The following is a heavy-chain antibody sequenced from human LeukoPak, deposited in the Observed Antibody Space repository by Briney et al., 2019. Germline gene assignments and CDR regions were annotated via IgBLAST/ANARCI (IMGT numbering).Heavy chain of an antibody. D-gene: IGHD2-2*01. CDR3: ARLYCSSTSCFSSNYVDY. J-gene: IGHJ4*02. V-gene: IGHV4-59*08. CDR1: GGSISSYY. Sequence: SETLSLTCTVSGGSISSYYWSWIRQPPGKGLEWIGYIYYSGSTYYNPSLKSRVTISVDTSKNQFSLKLSSVTAADTAVYYCARLYCSSTSCFSSNYVDYWGQGTLVTVSS. CDR2: IYYSGST.